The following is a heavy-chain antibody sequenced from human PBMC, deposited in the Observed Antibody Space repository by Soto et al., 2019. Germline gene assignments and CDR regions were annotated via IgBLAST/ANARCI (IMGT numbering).Heavy chain of an antibody. CDR1: GESISSGSYY. CDR2: IYYSGRT. CDR3: ARQGTTGVSQAYFTQ. J-gene: IGHJ4*02. V-gene: IGHV4-39*01. D-gene: IGHD3-9*01. Sequence: SETLSLTCIVSGESISSGSYYWGWIRQPPGKGLEWIGSIYYSGRTYYNPSFKSRVTISIDTSKNQFSLKLSSVTATDTAVYYSARQGTTGVSQAYFTQWGQGALVTFSS.